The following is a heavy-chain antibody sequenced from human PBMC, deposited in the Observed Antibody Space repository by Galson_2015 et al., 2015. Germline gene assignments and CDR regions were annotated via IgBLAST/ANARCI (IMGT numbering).Heavy chain of an antibody. D-gene: IGHD1-1*01. CDR3: ARYVLWNAGPYWFDP. Sequence: ETLSLTCTVSGGSIRSRSYYWGWIRQPPGKGLEWIGSIYYGGSTYYNPSLKSRVTISVDTSKNQFSLKLSSVTAAATAVYYCARYVLWNAGPYWFDPWGQGTLVTVSS. V-gene: IGHV4-39*07. CDR2: IYYGGST. CDR1: GGSIRSRSYY. J-gene: IGHJ5*02.